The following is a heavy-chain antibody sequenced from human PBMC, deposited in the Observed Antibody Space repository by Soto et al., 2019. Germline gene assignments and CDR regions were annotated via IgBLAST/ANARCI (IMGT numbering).Heavy chain of an antibody. CDR3: ARGLRFIGYYYSMDV. CDR1: GGSFSGYY. J-gene: IGHJ6*03. V-gene: IGHV4-34*01. Sequence: PSETLSLTCAVYGGSFSGYYWSWIRQPPGKGLEWIGETNPGGSTNYNPSLKSRVTISVDTSKNQFSLKLSSVTAADTAVYYCARGLRFIGYYYSMDVWGKGTTVTVS. CDR2: TNPGGST. D-gene: IGHD3-16*02.